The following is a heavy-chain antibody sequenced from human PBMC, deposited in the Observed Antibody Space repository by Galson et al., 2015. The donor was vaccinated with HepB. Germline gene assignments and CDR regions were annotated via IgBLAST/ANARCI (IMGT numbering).Heavy chain of an antibody. Sequence: LTCTVSGGSISSYYWSWIRQPPGKGLEWIGYIYYSGSTNYNPSLKSRVTISVDTSKNQFSLKLSSVTAADTAVYYCAREGAVGYCSGGSCYARGVNDAFDIWGQGTTVTVSS. D-gene: IGHD2-15*01. V-gene: IGHV4-59*01. CDR2: IYYSGST. CDR1: GGSISSYY. J-gene: IGHJ3*02. CDR3: AREGAVGYCSGGSCYARGVNDAFDI.